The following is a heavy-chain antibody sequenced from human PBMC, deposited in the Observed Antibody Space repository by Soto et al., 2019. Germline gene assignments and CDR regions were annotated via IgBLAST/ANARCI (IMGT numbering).Heavy chain of an antibody. D-gene: IGHD4-17*01. Sequence: GGSLRLSCAASGFSLSTYSMNWVRQAPGKGLEWVASISSRSNYIYYGDSVKGRFNISRDNAKNSLYLQMSSLRSEDTAVYYCASVTLTTVATPWTNYYFDYCGQGTLVTVSS. CDR2: ISSRSNYI. V-gene: IGHV3-21*04. J-gene: IGHJ4*02. CDR1: GFSLSTYS. CDR3: ASVTLTTVATPWTNYYFDY.